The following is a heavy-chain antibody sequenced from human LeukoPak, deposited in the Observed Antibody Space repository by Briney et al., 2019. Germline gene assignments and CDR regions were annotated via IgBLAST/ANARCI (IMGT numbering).Heavy chain of an antibody. CDR1: GFTFSSYA. D-gene: IGHD3-10*01. CDR3: AKDWGNKFASGSSYLDS. J-gene: IGHJ4*02. Sequence: GGSLRLSCAASGFTFSSYAVSWVRQAPGKGLERVSGITASGDNTYYADSVKGRFNISRDNSKNTLYLQMNGLRPEDTAVYFCAKDWGNKFASGSSYLDSWGQGTLVTVSS. V-gene: IGHV3-23*01. CDR2: ITASGDNT.